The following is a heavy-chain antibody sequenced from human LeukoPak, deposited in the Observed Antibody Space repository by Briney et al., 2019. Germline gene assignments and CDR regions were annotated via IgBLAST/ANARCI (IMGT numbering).Heavy chain of an antibody. CDR2: INHSGST. D-gene: IGHD3-10*01. CDR3: AGGIRVRGVIHHFDY. Sequence: PSETLSLTCAVYGGSFSGYYWSWIRQPPGKGLEWIGEINHSGSTNYNPSLKSRVTISVDTSKNQFSLKLSSVTAADTAVYYCAGGIRVRGVIHHFDYWGQGTLVTVSS. J-gene: IGHJ4*02. CDR1: GGSFSGYY. V-gene: IGHV4-34*01.